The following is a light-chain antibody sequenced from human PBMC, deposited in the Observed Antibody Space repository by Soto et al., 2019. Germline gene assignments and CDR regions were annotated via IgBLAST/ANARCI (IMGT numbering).Light chain of an antibody. J-gene: IGKJ2*01. Sequence: EIVMTQSPATLSVSPGERATLSCRASQSVSSNLAWYQQRPGQAPRLLIYDASTRATGIPARFSGSGSGTEFTLTISSLQSEDFAVYHCQQYNNWPPYTFGQGTKVEIK. CDR3: QQYNNWPPYT. CDR1: QSVSSN. CDR2: DAS. V-gene: IGKV3-15*01.